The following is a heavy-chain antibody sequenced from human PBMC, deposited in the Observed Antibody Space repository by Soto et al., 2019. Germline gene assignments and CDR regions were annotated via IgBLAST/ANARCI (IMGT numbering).Heavy chain of an antibody. V-gene: IGHV3-23*01. Sequence: GGSLRLSCAASGFAFSNYAMSWVRQAPGKGLEWVSAISGVDNSTYYADSVKGRFTISRDNSKNTLYLQMSSLRADDTAVYYCAPMGVWGQGTTVTVSS. J-gene: IGHJ6*02. CDR2: ISGVDNST. CDR3: APMGV. CDR1: GFAFSNYA.